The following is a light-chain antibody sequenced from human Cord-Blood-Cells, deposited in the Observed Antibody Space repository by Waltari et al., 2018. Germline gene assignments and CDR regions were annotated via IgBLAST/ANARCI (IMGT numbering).Light chain of an antibody. J-gene: IGLJ3*02. Sequence: QSALTHPASVSGSPGRSITISCTGTSSAVGSYNLVSWYQQHPGKAPTLMIYEDSKRPAGVSNRFSGSKSGNTACLTVAGLQAEDAADYYCCSYAGSGVCGGGTKLTVL. CDR2: EDS. CDR1: SSAVGSYNL. CDR3: CSYAGSGV. V-gene: IGLV2-23*01.